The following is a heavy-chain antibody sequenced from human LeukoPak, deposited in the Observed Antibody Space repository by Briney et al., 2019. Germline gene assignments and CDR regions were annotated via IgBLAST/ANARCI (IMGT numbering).Heavy chain of an antibody. CDR2: VRHSGST. V-gene: IGHV4-34*01. J-gene: IGHJ4*02. Sequence: PSETLSLTCAVYGESITAYYWTWIRQPPGKRLEWIGEVRHSGSTNYNPSLKSRVTMSVDMSKNQFSLQLKFVTAADTAVYYCAGATATGTGRAFHYWAQGNLVPVPS. CDR1: GESITAYY. D-gene: IGHD3-10*01. CDR3: AGATATGTGRAFHY.